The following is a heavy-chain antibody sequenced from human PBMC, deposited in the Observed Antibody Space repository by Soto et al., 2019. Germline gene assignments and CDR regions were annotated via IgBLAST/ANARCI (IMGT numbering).Heavy chain of an antibody. V-gene: IGHV3-7*05. J-gene: IGHJ5*02. D-gene: IGHD2-8*01. CDR2: IKQDGSEK. CDR1: GFTFSSYW. CDR3: AREPLDIVLMVYASTWFDP. Sequence: PGGSLRLSCAASGFTFSSYWMSWVRQAPGKGLEWVANIKQDGSEKYYVDSVKGRFTISRDNAKNSLYLQMNSLRAEDTAVYYCAREPLDIVLMVYASTWFDPWGQGTLVTVSS.